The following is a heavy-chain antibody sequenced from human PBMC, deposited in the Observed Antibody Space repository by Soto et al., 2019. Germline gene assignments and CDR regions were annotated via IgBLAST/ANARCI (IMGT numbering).Heavy chain of an antibody. CDR3: ARALRYTYGHVPIDY. V-gene: IGHV4-34*01. Sequence: QVQLQQWSAGLLKPSETLSLTCAVYGASFSGYYWSWIRQPPGKGLEWIGEINHSGSTNYNPSLKSRVTISVDTSKNQFSLKLSSVTAADTALYYCARALRYTYGHVPIDYWGQGTLVTVSS. D-gene: IGHD5-18*01. J-gene: IGHJ4*02. CDR1: GASFSGYY. CDR2: INHSGST.